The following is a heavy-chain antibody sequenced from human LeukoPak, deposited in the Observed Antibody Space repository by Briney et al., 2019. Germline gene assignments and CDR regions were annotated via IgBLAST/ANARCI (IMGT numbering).Heavy chain of an antibody. D-gene: IGHD1-26*01. Sequence: SETLSLTCTVSGGSISSSSYYWGWIRQPPGKGLEWIGSIYYSGSTYYNPSLKSRVTISVDTSKNQFSLKLSSVIAADTAVYYCARHGMVGSDEAFDIWGQGTMVTVSS. CDR3: ARHGMVGSDEAFDI. CDR1: GGSISSSSYY. J-gene: IGHJ3*02. V-gene: IGHV4-39*01. CDR2: IYYSGST.